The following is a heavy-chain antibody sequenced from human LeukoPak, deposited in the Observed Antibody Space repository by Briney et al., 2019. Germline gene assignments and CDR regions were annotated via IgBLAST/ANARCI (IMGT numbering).Heavy chain of an antibody. V-gene: IGHV3-21*04. CDR2: ISSSSSYI. J-gene: IGHJ5*02. CDR1: GFTFSSYS. CDR3: ARDRGTKPSGFDP. D-gene: IGHD2-2*01. Sequence: PGGSLRLSCAASGFTFSSYSMNWVRQAPGKGLEWVSSISSSSSYIYYADSVKGRFTISRDNAKNSLYLQMNSLRSEDTAVYYCARDRGTKPSGFDPWGQGTLVTVSS.